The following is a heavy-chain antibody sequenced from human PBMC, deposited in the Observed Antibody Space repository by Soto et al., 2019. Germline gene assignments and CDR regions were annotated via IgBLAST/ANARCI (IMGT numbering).Heavy chain of an antibody. CDR2: IYYSGST. CDR3: AKLHCITNNCVPLDP. D-gene: IGHD3-10*01. Sequence: SETLSLTCTVSGGSISETGYYWGWIRQPPGKGLEWIGNIYYSGSTDYNPSLKSRVTISVDTSKNQFSLKLSSVTAADTAVYYCAKLHCITNNCVPLDPWGQGTLVTVSS. J-gene: IGHJ5*02. CDR1: GGSISETGYY. V-gene: IGHV4-39*01.